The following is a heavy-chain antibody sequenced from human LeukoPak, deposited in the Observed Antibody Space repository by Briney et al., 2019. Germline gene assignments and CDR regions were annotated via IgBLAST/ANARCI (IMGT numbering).Heavy chain of an antibody. D-gene: IGHD3-22*01. CDR1: GFTFSSYG. J-gene: IGHJ4*02. V-gene: IGHV3-30*02. CDR2: IRYDGSNK. CDR3: ARDGYYYDSSGYQGYYFDY. Sequence: GGSLRLSCAASGFTFSSYGMHWVRQAPGKGLEWVAFIRYDGSNKYYADSVKGRFTISRDNSKNTLYLQMNSLRAEDTAVYYCARDGYYYDSSGYQGYYFDYWGQGTLVTVSS.